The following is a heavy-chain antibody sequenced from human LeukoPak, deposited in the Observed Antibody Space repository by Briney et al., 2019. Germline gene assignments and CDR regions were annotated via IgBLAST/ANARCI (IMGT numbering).Heavy chain of an antibody. CDR2: IYYSGGT. V-gene: IGHV4-59*01. D-gene: IGHD2-15*01. CDR3: ARARYVAAKIRWFDP. Sequence: SETLSLTCTVSGGSISSYYWSWIRQPPGKGLEWIGYIYYSGGTNYNPSLKSRVTISVDTSKNQFSLKLSSVTAADTAVYYCARARYVAAKIRWFDPWGQGTLVTVSS. J-gene: IGHJ5*02. CDR1: GGSISSYY.